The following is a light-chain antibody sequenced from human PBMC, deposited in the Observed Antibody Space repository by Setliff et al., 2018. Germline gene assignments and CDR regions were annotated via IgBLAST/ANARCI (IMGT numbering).Light chain of an antibody. Sequence: ALTQPPSASGSPGQSVTISCTGTTSDVGGYDYVSWYQQHPDKAPKLILYEVTKRPSGVPDRFSGSKSGNTASLTVSGLQADDEADYYCSAYAGSNNWGVFGTGTKGTV. CDR3: SAYAGSNNWGV. CDR2: EVT. V-gene: IGLV2-8*01. J-gene: IGLJ1*01. CDR1: TSDVGGYDY.